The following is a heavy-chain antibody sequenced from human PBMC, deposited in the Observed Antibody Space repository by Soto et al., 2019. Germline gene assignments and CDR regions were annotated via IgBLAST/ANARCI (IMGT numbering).Heavy chain of an antibody. V-gene: IGHV3-33*01. J-gene: IGHJ4*02. CDR2: IWYDGNDK. CDR1: GFTFSNNG. Sequence: GGSLRLSCAASGFTFSNNGMLWVRQAPGKGLEWVAVIWYDGNDKYYADSVKGRFTISRDNSKNRLYLQMNSLRVEDTAVYFCARVYHYDSSGAIDYWGQGTLVTVSS. D-gene: IGHD3-22*01. CDR3: ARVYHYDSSGAIDY.